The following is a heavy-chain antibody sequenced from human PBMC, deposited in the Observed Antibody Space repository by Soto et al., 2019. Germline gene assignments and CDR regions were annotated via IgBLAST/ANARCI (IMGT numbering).Heavy chain of an antibody. CDR3: ARDRQDNWNDGWWFDP. CDR2: ISGSGGST. D-gene: IGHD1-1*01. V-gene: IGHV3-23*01. CDR1: GFTFSSYA. Sequence: GGSLRLSCAASGFTFSSYAMSWVRQAPGKGLEWVSAISGSGGSTYYADSVKGRFTISRDNSKNTLYLQMNSLRAEDTAVYYCARDRQDNWNDGWWFDPWGQGTLVTVSS. J-gene: IGHJ5*02.